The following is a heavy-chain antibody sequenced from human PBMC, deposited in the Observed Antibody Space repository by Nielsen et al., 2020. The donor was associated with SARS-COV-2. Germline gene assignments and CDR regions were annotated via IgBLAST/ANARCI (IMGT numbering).Heavy chain of an antibody. J-gene: IGHJ4*02. CDR1: GFTFSSHW. Sequence: GESLKISCAAPGFTFSSHWMSWVRQAPGKGLEWLANIKHDGSEQYYVDSVKGRFTMSRDNAKNLLYLQMNSLRDDDTAVYYCARDSYIVPTNYYFDYWGQGALVTVSS. CDR3: ARDSYIVPTNYYFDY. D-gene: IGHD5-12*01. CDR2: IKHDGSEQ. V-gene: IGHV3-7*01.